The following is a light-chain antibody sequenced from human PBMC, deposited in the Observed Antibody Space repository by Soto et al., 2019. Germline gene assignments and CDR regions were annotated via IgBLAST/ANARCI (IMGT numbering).Light chain of an antibody. Sequence: QSALTQPASVSGSPGQSIAISCTGTSGDVGGYNYVSWYQQHPGKAPKLMIYDVSNRPSGVSDRFSGSKSGNTASLTISGLQAEDEADYYCSSHTTSSTRVFGTGTRSPS. CDR2: DVS. J-gene: IGLJ1*01. V-gene: IGLV2-14*03. CDR3: SSHTTSSTRV. CDR1: SGDVGGYNY.